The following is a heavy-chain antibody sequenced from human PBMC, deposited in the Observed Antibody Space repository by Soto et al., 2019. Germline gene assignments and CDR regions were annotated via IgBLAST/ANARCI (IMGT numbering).Heavy chain of an antibody. J-gene: IGHJ4*02. D-gene: IGHD1-20*01. V-gene: IGHV1-18*01. Sequence: ASVKFSCKASGYTFTSYGIIWVRQAPGQGLEWMGWISAYNGNTNYAQKLQGRVTMTTDTSTSTAYMELRSLRSDDTAVYYCATSEVTGTTYYFDYWGQGTLVTVSS. CDR1: GYTFTSYG. CDR3: ATSEVTGTTYYFDY. CDR2: ISAYNGNT.